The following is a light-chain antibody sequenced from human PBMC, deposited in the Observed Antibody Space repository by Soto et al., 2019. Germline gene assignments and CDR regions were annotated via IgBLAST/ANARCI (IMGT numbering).Light chain of an antibody. J-gene: IGKJ2*01. CDR3: QDYGSSPYT. Sequence: EIVLTQSPGPRAFSPGERATLSCRASQSVSHNHLAWYQQKPGQAPRLVIYVASNRATDFTDRFSGSGSGTDFTLTISRLEPEDISVYYCQDYGSSPYTFGQGTKLEIK. V-gene: IGKV3-20*01. CDR2: VAS. CDR1: QSVSHNH.